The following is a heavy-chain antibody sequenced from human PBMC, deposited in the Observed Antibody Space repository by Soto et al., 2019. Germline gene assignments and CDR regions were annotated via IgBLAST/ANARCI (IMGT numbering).Heavy chain of an antibody. CDR2: ISAYNGNT. V-gene: IGHV1-18*01. CDR1: GYTFTSYG. D-gene: IGHD3-3*01. Sequence: QVQLVQSGAEVKKPGASVKVSCKASGYTFTSYGISWVRQTPGQGLERMGWISAYNGNTNYAQKLQGRVTMTTDTSTSTAYMELRSLRSDDTAVYYCARMENSHYCYYYMDVWGKGTTGTDSS. J-gene: IGHJ6*03. CDR3: ARMENSHYCYYYMDV.